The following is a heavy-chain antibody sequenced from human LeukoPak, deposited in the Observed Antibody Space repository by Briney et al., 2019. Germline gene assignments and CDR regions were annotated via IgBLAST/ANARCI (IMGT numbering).Heavy chain of an antibody. Sequence: GGSLRLSCAAPGFTFSDYYMSWIRQAPGKGLEWVSYISSSGSTIYDADSVKGRFTISRDNAKNSLYLQMNSLRAEDTAVYYCARGNSGVIISQFDYWGQGTLVTASS. D-gene: IGHD3-10*01. CDR2: ISSSGSTI. CDR1: GFTFSDYY. J-gene: IGHJ4*02. V-gene: IGHV3-11*01. CDR3: ARGNSGVIISQFDY.